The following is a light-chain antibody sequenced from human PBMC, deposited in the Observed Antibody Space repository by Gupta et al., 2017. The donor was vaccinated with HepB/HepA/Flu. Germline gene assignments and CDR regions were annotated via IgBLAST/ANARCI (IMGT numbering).Light chain of an antibody. CDR1: SLRKYY. Sequence: SSELTQDPSVSVALGQTVRITCQGDSLRKYYASWYHQKPGQAPVLVMFGKNNRPSGIPDRFSGSDSGNTASLTIAGAQAEDEGDYYCNSRDNHGYHLGVFGGGTKLTVL. J-gene: IGLJ2*01. V-gene: IGLV3-19*01. CDR2: GKN. CDR3: NSRDNHGYHLGV.